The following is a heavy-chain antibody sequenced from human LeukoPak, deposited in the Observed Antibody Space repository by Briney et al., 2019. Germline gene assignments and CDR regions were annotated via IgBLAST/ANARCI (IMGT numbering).Heavy chain of an antibody. CDR3: AKGAYYYDSSGYYDY. Sequence: GRSLRLSCAASGFTFDDYAMHWVRQAPGKGLEWVSGISWNSGSIGYADSVKGRFTISRDNAKNSLYLQMNSLRAEDMALYYCAKGAYYYDSSGYYDYWGQGTLVTVSS. D-gene: IGHD3-22*01. V-gene: IGHV3-9*03. J-gene: IGHJ4*02. CDR2: ISWNSGSI. CDR1: GFTFDDYA.